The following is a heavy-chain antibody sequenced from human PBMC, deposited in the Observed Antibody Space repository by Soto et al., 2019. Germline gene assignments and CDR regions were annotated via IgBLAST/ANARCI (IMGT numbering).Heavy chain of an antibody. J-gene: IGHJ5*02. CDR3: ARVLFGASVVVPAAIVYWFDP. CDR2: IYYSGST. CDR1: GGSISSYY. V-gene: IGHV4-59*01. Sequence: SETLSLTCTVSGGSISSYYWSWIRQPPGKGLEWIGYIYYSGSTNYNPSLKSRVTISVDTSKNQFSLKLSSVTAADTAVYYCARVLFGASVVVPAAIVYWFDPWGQGTLVTVSS. D-gene: IGHD2-2*02.